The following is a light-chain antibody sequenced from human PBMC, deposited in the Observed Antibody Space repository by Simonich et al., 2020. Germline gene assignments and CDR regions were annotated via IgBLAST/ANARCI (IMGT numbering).Light chain of an antibody. CDR1: QSVLYSSNNKNY. CDR3: QQYYSTPIT. J-gene: IGKJ5*01. CDR2: WAS. Sequence: DIVMTQSPDSLAVSLGERATINCKSSQSVLYSSNNKNYLAWYQQKPGQPPKLLIYWASTRESGVPDRFSGSGSGPDFTLTISSLQAEEVAVYYCQQYYSTPITFGQGTRLEIK. V-gene: IGKV4-1*01.